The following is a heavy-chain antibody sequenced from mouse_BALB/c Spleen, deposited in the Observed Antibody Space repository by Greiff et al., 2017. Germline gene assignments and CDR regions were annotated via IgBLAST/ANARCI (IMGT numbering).Heavy chain of an antibody. D-gene: IGHD2-14*01. Sequence: VKLMESGPGLVQPSQSLSITCTVSGFSLTSYGVHWVRQSPGKGLEWLGVIWSGGSTDYNAAFISRLSISKDNSKSQVFFKMNSLQADDTAIYYCARNWGYYRYDCYDMDYWGQGTSVTVSS. CDR2: IWSGGST. CDR1: GFSLTSYG. CDR3: ARNWGYYRYDCYDMDY. V-gene: IGHV2-4-1*01. J-gene: IGHJ4*01.